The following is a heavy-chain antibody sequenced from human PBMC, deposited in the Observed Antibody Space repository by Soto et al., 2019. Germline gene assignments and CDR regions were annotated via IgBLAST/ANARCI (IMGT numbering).Heavy chain of an antibody. CDR1: GFTFSSYG. CDR2: VSASGSIT. D-gene: IGHD2-15*01. CDR3: AKGDCSGGRCYRGFDY. J-gene: IGHJ4*02. Sequence: PGGALRLSCAASGFTFSSYGMSWVRQAPGKGLEWVSGVSASGSITSYADSAKGRFTISRDNAKNTMFLQMNSLRAEDTAVYFCAKGDCSGGRCYRGFDYWGQGTLVTVSS. V-gene: IGHV3-23*01.